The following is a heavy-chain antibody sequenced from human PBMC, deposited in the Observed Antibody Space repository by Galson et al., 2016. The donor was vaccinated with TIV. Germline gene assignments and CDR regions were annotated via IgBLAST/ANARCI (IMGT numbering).Heavy chain of an antibody. CDR2: IYPGDSDT. J-gene: IGHJ3*02. D-gene: IGHD6-19*01. V-gene: IGHV5-51*01. CDR1: GYFFPSYW. CDR3: ARLSRQWLVYAFDI. Sequence: QSGAEVKKPGDSLKISCKGSGYFFPSYWIGWVRQMPGKGLEWMGIIYPGDSDTRYSPSLQGQVTISADKSISTAYLRWDSLKASDTAMYYCARLSRQWLVYAFDIWGQGTMVTVSS.